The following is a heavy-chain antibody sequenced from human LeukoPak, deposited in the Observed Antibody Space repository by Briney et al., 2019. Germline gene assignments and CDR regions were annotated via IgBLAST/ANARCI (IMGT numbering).Heavy chain of an antibody. CDR1: GFIFRNYA. D-gene: IGHD3-9*01. CDR2: ITGSGDTT. CDR3: AKWGDYDILTGYYVSDF. J-gene: IGHJ4*02. V-gene: IGHV3-23*01. Sequence: GGSLRLSCAASGFIFRNYAMRWVRQAPGKGLQWVAAITGSGDTTYYGDSVMGRFTISRDNSTNTLYLEVNTLRAEDTAVYYCAKWGDYDILTGYYVSDFWGQGTLVTVSS.